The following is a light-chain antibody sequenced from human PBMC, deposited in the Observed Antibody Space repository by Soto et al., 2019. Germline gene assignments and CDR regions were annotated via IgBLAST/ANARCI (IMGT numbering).Light chain of an antibody. V-gene: IGKV4-1*01. Sequence: IVITQSPDSLCVSLWPRSTINCKSSLSVLYSSNNKNYLAWYQQKPGQPPKLLIYWASTRESGVPDRFSGSGSGTDFTLTISSLQAEDVAVYYCQQYYSTPRTFGQGTKVDIK. CDR3: QQYYSTPRT. J-gene: IGKJ1*01. CDR2: WAS. CDR1: LSVLYSSNNKNY.